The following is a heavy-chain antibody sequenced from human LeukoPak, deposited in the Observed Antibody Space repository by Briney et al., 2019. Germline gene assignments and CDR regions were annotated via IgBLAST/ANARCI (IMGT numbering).Heavy chain of an antibody. CDR2: ISSSSSAI. CDR3: ARDSGYYRTPPDF. V-gene: IGHV3-48*01. J-gene: IGHJ4*02. CDR1: GFTFSRFG. Sequence: GGSLRLSCVASGFTFSRFGMNWVRQAPGKGLEWIPYISSSSSAIYYADSVKGRFTISRDNGKNSLYLQMNSLRAEDTAVYYCARDSGYYRTPPDFWGQGTLVTVSS. D-gene: IGHD3-22*01.